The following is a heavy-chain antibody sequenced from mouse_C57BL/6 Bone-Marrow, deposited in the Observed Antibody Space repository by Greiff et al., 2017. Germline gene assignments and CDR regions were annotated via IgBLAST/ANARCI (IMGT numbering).Heavy chain of an antibody. Sequence: QVQLQQSGAELVKPGASVKLSCKASGYTFTEYTIHWVKQRSGQGLEWIGWFYPGSGSIKYNEKFKVKATLTADKSSCTVYMESSRLTSEDYAVYFWARHEPYHYAMGYCGQGTSVTVSS. CDR1: GYTFTEYT. CDR3: ARHEPYHYAMGY. V-gene: IGHV1-62-2*01. CDR2: FYPGSGSI. D-gene: IGHD2-10*01. J-gene: IGHJ4*01.